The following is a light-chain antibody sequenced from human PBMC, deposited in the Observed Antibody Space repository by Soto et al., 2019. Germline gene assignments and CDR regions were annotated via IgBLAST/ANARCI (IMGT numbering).Light chain of an antibody. CDR3: QHHNSYSQT. CDR2: GAS. V-gene: IGKV1-5*01. CDR1: QSIRHY. J-gene: IGKJ1*01. Sequence: DIQMTQSPPTLSASVGDRVTITCRASQSIRHYLAWYQQMPGKAPILLIYGASTLQSGVPSRFSGSGSGTEFTLTISSLQPDDFGTYCCQHHNSYSQTCGQGTKVEIK.